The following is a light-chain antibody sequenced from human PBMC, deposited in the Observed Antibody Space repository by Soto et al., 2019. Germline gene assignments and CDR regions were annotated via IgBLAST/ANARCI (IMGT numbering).Light chain of an antibody. J-gene: IGLJ2*01. CDR2: AVT. CDR3: SSYTSTGTVV. V-gene: IGLV2-14*01. Sequence: QSALTQPASMSGSPGQSITISCTGTSSDVGGYDYVCWYQQYPGKAPKLMIYAVTNRPSGVSNRFSGSKSGNTASLSISGLQAEDEADYYCSSYTSTGTVVFGGGTKLTVL. CDR1: SSDVGGYDY.